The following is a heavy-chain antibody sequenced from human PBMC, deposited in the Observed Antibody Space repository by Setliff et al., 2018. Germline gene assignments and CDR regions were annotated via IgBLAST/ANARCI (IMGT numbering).Heavy chain of an antibody. CDR1: GGSVGSDFSY. CDR3: ARGGTYRYFDY. J-gene: IGHJ4*02. CDR2: IYTSWST. Sequence: SETLSLTCTVSGGSVGSDFSYWTWIRQPAGKGLEWIGQIYTSWSTNYNPSLKSRVTMSVDTSKTQFSLKLNSMTTADTAVYYCARGGTYRYFDYWGQGALVTVSS. V-gene: IGHV4-61*10.